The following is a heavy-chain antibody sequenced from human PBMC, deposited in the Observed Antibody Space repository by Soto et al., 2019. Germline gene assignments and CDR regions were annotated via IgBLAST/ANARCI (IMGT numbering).Heavy chain of an antibody. J-gene: IGHJ6*02. D-gene: IGHD3-3*01. CDR1: GGTFSSYA. V-gene: IGHV1-69*13. CDR2: IIPIFGAA. CDR3: ARGIPTIFGVVIGYGMDV. Sequence: GASVKVSCKASGGTFSSYAISWVRQAPGQGLEWMGGIIPIFGAANYAQKFQGRVTITADESTSTAYMELSSLRSEDTAVYYCARGIPTIFGVVIGYGMDVWGQGTTVTVSS.